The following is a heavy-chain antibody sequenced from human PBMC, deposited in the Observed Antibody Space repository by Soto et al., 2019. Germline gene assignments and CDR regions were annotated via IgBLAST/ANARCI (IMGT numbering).Heavy chain of an antibody. J-gene: IGHJ5*02. CDR3: AADPYNWNYWFDP. CDR2: IYYSGST. CDR1: GGSISSYY. D-gene: IGHD1-20*01. Sequence: SETLSLTCTVSGGSISSYYWSWIRQPPGKGLEWIGYIYYSGSTNYNPSLKSRVTISVDTSKNQFSLKLSSVTAADTAVYYCAADPYNWNYWFDPWGQGTLVTVSS. V-gene: IGHV4-59*01.